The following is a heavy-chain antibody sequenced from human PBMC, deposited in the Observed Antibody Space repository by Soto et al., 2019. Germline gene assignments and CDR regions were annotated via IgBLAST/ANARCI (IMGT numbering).Heavy chain of an antibody. CDR3: ARGGGYCTPTSCAIDS. V-gene: IGHV3-23*01. Sequence: GGSLRLSCVASRFSFSSYEMSWVRQAAGKGLEWVSRVSLTGDRTNYAGSVKGRFTVSRDNFKNTLYLEMDSMRPEDTAIYYCARGGGYCTPTSCAIDSWGRGTPVTVSS. J-gene: IGHJ4*02. CDR2: VSLTGDRT. CDR1: RFSFSSYE. D-gene: IGHD2-8*01.